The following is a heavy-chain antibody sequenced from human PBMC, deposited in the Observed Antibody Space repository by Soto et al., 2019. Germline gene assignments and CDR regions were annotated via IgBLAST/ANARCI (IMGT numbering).Heavy chain of an antibody. V-gene: IGHV1-69*02. J-gene: IGHJ4*02. CDR3: ARGPLVVLNYFES. CDR1: GGTFRNYP. Sequence: QVQLVQSGAEVKKPGSSVKVSCKASGGTFRNYPINWVRQAPGQGLEWMGSIFPLTDIPDDAQNFQARLTISADKSTSTAYMELSSLTSDDTAMYFCARGPLVVLNYFESWGQGTLFTVSS. CDR2: IFPLTDIP.